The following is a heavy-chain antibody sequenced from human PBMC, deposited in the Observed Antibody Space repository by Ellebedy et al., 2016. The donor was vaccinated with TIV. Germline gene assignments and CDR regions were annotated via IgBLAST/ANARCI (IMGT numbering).Heavy chain of an antibody. V-gene: IGHV3-53*01. CDR3: ARADCSGDSCYEFDY. CDR2: IYSGGST. D-gene: IGHD2-15*01. CDR1: GFSVSSNY. Sequence: PGGSLRLSCAASGFSVSSNYMNWVLQVPGKGLEWVSVIYSGGSTFYGASVKGRFTISRDNSKNTLYLQMNSLRAEDTAVYYCARADCSGDSCYEFDYWGQGTLVTVSS. J-gene: IGHJ4*02.